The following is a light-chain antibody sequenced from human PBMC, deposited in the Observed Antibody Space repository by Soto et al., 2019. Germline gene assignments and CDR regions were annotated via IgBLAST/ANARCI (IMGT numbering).Light chain of an antibody. J-gene: IGKJ2*01. CDR1: QSVSSSC. Sequence: EIELTQSPGTLSLPPGERATLSCRASQSVSSSCLAWYQQKPGQAPRLLIYGASSRATGIPDRFSGSGSGTDFTLTISRLVPEDFAVYYCKQYGGSPRYTFGQGTKLEIK. CDR2: GAS. V-gene: IGKV3-20*01. CDR3: KQYGGSPRYT.